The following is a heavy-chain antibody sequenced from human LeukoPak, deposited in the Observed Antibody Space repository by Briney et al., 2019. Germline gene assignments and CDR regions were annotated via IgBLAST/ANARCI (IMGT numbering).Heavy chain of an antibody. D-gene: IGHD2-2*01. J-gene: IGHJ4*02. CDR2: IYYSGST. CDR1: GVSISSYY. CDR3: ARSPYMLTGQLLEYYFDY. Sequence: SETLSLTCTVSGVSISSYYWSWIRQPPGKGLEWIGYIYYSGSTNYNPSLKSRVTISVDTSKNQFSLKLSSVTAADTAVYYCARSPYMLTGQLLEYYFDYWGQGTLVTVSS. V-gene: IGHV4-59*01.